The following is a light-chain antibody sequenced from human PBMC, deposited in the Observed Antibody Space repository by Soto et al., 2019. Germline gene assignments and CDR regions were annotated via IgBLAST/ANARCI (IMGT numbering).Light chain of an antibody. CDR2: AAS. CDR3: EQYYSYPRT. J-gene: IGKJ4*01. CDR1: QGISSY. Sequence: AIRMTESAACVYASTGDGVKITCRASQGISSYLAWYQQKTGKAPKLLIYAASTLQSGVPSRFSGSGSGTDFTLTISCLQSEDFATYYCEQYYSYPRTFGGGTKVDIK. V-gene: IGKV1-8*01.